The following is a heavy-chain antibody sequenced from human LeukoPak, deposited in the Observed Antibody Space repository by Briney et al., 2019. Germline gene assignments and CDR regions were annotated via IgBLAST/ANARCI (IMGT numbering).Heavy chain of an antibody. CDR1: GGSFSGYY. D-gene: IGHD4/OR15-4a*01. J-gene: IGHJ3*02. CDR3: ASSPPDYAELPFDI. Sequence: SETLSLTCAVYGGSFSGYYWSWIRQPPGKGLEWIGEINHSGSTNYNPSLKSRVTISVDTSKNQFSLKLSSVTAADTAGYYCASSPPDYAELPFDIWGQGTMVTVSS. V-gene: IGHV4-34*01. CDR2: INHSGST.